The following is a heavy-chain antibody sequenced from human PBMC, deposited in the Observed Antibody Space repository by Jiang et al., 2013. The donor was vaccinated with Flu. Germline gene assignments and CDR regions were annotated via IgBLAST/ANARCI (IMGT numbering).Heavy chain of an antibody. CDR3: ARHGGYSSSSAGGGLDY. Sequence: LEWMGIIYPGDSDTRYSPPSQGQVTISADKSISTAYLQWSSLKASDTAMYYCARHGGYSSSSAGGGLDYWGQGTLVTVSS. J-gene: IGHJ4*02. D-gene: IGHD6-13*01. CDR2: IYPGDSDT. V-gene: IGHV5-51*01.